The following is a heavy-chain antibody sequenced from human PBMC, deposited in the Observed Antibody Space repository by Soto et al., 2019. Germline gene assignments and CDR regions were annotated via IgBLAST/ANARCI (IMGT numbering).Heavy chain of an antibody. Sequence: EVQLVESGGGLVQPGRSLRLSCAASGFTFDDYAMHWVRQAPGKGLEWVSGISWNSGSIGYADSVKGRFTISRDNSKNSLYLQMNTLRAEDTALYYCAKDMSVGAHDAFDICGQGTMVTVSS. D-gene: IGHD2-15*01. CDR2: ISWNSGSI. J-gene: IGHJ3*02. CDR1: GFTFDDYA. V-gene: IGHV3-9*01. CDR3: AKDMSVGAHDAFDI.